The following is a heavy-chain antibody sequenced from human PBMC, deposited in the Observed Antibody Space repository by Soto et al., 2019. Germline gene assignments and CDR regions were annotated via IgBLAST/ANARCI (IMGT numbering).Heavy chain of an antibody. J-gene: IGHJ3*02. CDR1: GDSVSSNSAA. D-gene: IGHD1-26*01. V-gene: IGHV6-1*01. CDR3: ARSIVGSRVDAFDI. Sequence: QVQLQQSGPGLVKPSQTLSLTCAISGDSVSSNSAAWNWIRQSPSRGLEWLGRTYYRSKWYNDYAVSVKSRITIDPDTSKNQFSFQLDSVTPVDTAVYYCARSIVGSRVDAFDICGQGTMVTVSS. CDR2: TYYRSKWYN.